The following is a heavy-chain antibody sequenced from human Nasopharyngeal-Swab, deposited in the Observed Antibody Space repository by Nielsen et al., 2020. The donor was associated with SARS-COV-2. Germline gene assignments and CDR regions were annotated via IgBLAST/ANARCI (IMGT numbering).Heavy chain of an antibody. V-gene: IGHV2-26*01. D-gene: IGHD5-24*01. J-gene: IGHJ6*02. CDR3: ARKMYYFHAMDV. CDR2: IFSNDEK. Sequence: PGKALEWLAHIFSNDEKSYSTSLKSRLTVSEDTSKSQVVLTMTNMDPADTATYYCARKMYYFHAMDVWDQGTTVTSP.